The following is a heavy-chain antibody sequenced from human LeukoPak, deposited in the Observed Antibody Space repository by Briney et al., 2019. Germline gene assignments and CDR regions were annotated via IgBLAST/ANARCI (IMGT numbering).Heavy chain of an antibody. CDR1: GYSISSGYY. CDR3: ARGRGSSGWYGGTTSGGYYFDY. D-gene: IGHD6-19*01. V-gene: IGHV4-38-2*01. CDR2: IYHSGST. J-gene: IGHJ4*02. Sequence: SETLSLTCAVSGYSISSGYYWGWIRQPPGKGLEWIGSIYHSGSTYYNPSLKSRVTISVDTSKNQFSLKLSSVTAADTAVYYCARGRGSSGWYGGTTSGGYYFDYWGQGTLVTVSS.